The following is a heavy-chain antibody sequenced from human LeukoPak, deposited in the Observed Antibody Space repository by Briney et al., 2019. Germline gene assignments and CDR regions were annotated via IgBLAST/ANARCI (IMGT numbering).Heavy chain of an antibody. CDR2: ISSSSSYI. V-gene: IGHV3-21*04. D-gene: IGHD3-3*01. J-gene: IGHJ4*02. Sequence: GGSLRLSCAASRFTFSSYSMNWVRQAPGKGLEWVSSISSSSSYIYYADSVKGRFTISRDNSQNTLSLQMDSLTAADTAVYSCATYDLWTTYYTFQYWGQGTLVSVSS. CDR1: RFTFSSYS. CDR3: ATYDLWTTYYTFQY.